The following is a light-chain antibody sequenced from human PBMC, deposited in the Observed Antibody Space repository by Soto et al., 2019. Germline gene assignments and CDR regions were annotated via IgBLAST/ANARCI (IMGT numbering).Light chain of an antibody. CDR1: QTISSW. Sequence: DIQMTQSPSTLSGSVGDRVTITCRASQTISSWLAWYQQKTGKAPKILIYKASTLKSGVPSRFRGIGSGTEFTLPISSLQPDDFSTYYCQHYNSYSEAFGQGTKVDIK. J-gene: IGKJ1*01. CDR3: QHYNSYSEA. CDR2: KAS. V-gene: IGKV1-5*03.